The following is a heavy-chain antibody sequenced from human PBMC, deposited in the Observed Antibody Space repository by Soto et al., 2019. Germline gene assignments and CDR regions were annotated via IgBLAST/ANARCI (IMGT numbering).Heavy chain of an antibody. D-gene: IGHD5-18*01. J-gene: IGHJ5*02. CDR1: GDSISDNY. Sequence: PSETLSLTCTVSGDSISDNYWSWIRQPPGKTLEWIGYMYYTGSTNYNPSLKSRVTMSVDTSKNQFSLRLSSVTAADTAVYYCARAMDIAMASKDNWFDPWGQGTLVTVSS. V-gene: IGHV4-59*12. CDR2: MYYTGST. CDR3: ARAMDIAMASKDNWFDP.